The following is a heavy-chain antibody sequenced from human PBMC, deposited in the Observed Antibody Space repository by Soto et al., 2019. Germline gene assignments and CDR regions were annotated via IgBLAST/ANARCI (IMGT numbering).Heavy chain of an antibody. CDR1: GLTFSSYA. Sequence: EVQLLESGGGLVQPGVSLRLSCAASGLTFSSYAMSWVRQAPGKGLEWVAGISGSGGSTYYADSVKGRFTISRDSSKNTMYLQLNSLRAEDTAVYYCAKDCWFDPWGQGTLVTVSS. J-gene: IGHJ5*02. CDR3: AKDCWFDP. CDR2: ISGSGGST. V-gene: IGHV3-23*01.